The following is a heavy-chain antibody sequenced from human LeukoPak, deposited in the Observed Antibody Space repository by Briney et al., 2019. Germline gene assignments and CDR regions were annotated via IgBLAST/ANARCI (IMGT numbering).Heavy chain of an antibody. CDR1: GFTLGGYW. V-gene: IGHV3-7*04. J-gene: IGHJ5*02. CDR2: IKHDGSQK. CDR3: ARDQDTFWFDP. Sequence: GGSLRLSCAASGFTLGGYWMTWLRQAPGKGLEWVANIKHDGSQKYYVDSVKGRFTISRDNAKNSLYLQMNSLSAEDTAMYYCARDQDTFWFDPWGQGTLVTVSS.